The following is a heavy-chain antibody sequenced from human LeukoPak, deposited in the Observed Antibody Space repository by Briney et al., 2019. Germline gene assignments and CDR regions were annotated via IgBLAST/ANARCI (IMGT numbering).Heavy chain of an antibody. D-gene: IGHD6-19*01. CDR2: IYPGDSDT. CDR1: GSPFTTYL. V-gene: IGHV5-51*01. CDR3: ARLDSSGWYGRGDY. Sequence: GEPLHTSCQGSGSPFTTYLIGWARQLPGKGLESMRIIYPGDSDTRYSPSFQGQVTMSADKSIGTAYLQWSSLQASDTAMYYCARLDSSGWYGRGDYWGQGTLVTVSS. J-gene: IGHJ4*02.